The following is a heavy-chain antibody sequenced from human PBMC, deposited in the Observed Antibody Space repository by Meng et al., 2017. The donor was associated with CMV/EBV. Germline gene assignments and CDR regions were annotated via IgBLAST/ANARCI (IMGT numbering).Heavy chain of an antibody. CDR3: ARGGLDFWSGYYPSRYYGMDV. CDR2: IYHSGST. CDR1: GYSISSGYY. D-gene: IGHD3-3*01. J-gene: IGHJ6*02. V-gene: IGHV4-38-2*02. Sequence: SETLSLTCTVSGYSISSGYYWGWIRQPPGKGLEWIGSIYHSGSTYYNPSLKSRVAISVDTSKNQFSLKLSSVTAADTAVYYCARGGLDFWSGYYPSRYYGMDVWGQGTTVTVSS.